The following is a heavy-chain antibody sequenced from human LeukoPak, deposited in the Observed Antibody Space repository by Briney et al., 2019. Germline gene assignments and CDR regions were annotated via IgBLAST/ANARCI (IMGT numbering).Heavy chain of an antibody. Sequence: GGSLSLSCAASGFTFDDYGMSWVRQAPGKGLEWVSGINWNGGSTGYADSVKGRFTISRDNAKNSLYLQMISLRAEDTALYYCARLVRTYAYTFDIWGQGTMVTVSS. J-gene: IGHJ3*02. V-gene: IGHV3-20*04. CDR1: GFTFDDYG. CDR3: ARLVRTYAYTFDI. CDR2: INWNGGST. D-gene: IGHD3-16*01.